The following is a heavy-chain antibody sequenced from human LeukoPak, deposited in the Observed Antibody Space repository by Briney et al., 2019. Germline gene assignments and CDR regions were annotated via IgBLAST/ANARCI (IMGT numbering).Heavy chain of an antibody. CDR3: ARAPVILWPGWFDP. CDR2: INHSGST. Sequence: SETLSLTCAVYGGSFSGYYWSWIRQPPGKGLEWIGEINHSGSTNYNPSLKSRVTISVDTSKNQFSLKLSSVTAADTAVYYCARAPVILWPGWFDPWGQGTLVTVSS. V-gene: IGHV4-34*01. D-gene: IGHD2-21*01. J-gene: IGHJ5*02. CDR1: GGSFSGYY.